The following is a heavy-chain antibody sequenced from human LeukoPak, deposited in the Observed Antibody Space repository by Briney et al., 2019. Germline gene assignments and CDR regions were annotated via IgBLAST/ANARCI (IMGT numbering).Heavy chain of an antibody. J-gene: IGHJ4*02. CDR3: ARPSVWELPLDY. CDR1: GGTFSSYA. Sequence: VASVKVSCKASGGTFSSYAISWVRQAPGQGLEWMGRIIPILGIANYAQKFQGRVTITADKSTSTAYMELSSLRSEDPAVYYCARPSVWELPLDYWGQGTLVTVSS. V-gene: IGHV1-69*04. CDR2: IIPILGIA. D-gene: IGHD1-26*01.